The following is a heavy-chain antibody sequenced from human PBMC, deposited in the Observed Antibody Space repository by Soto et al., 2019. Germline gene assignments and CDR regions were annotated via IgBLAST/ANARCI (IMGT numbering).Heavy chain of an antibody. Sequence: GGSLRLSCAASGFTVSDTYMTWVRQAPGRGLECVSVIYTGGSTYHADSVKGRFTISRDNSKNTLYLQMNSLRAEDTAVYYCAKYGPSRTMGRFYYYRYIDVWGKGTTVTVSS. V-gene: IGHV3-66*01. CDR2: IYTGGST. J-gene: IGHJ6*03. CDR1: GFTVSDTY. D-gene: IGHD2-8*01. CDR3: AKYGPSRTMGRFYYYRYIDV.